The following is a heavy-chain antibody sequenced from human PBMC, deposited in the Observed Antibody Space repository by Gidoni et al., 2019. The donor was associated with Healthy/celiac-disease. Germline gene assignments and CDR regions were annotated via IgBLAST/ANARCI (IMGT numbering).Heavy chain of an antibody. V-gene: IGHV5-51*03. D-gene: IGHD3-3*01. CDR2: IYPGDSDT. CDR1: GYSFTSYW. CDR3: ARSTSAGDFWSGYYNWFDP. Sequence: EVQLVQSGAEVKKPGESLKISCKGSGYSFTSYWIGWVRQMPGKGMEWMGIIYPGDSDTRYSPSFQGQVTISADKSISTAYLQWSSLKASDTAMYYCARSTSAGDFWSGYYNWFDPWGQGTLVTVSS. J-gene: IGHJ5*02.